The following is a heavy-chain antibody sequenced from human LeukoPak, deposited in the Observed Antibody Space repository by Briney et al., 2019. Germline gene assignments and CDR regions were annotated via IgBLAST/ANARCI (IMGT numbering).Heavy chain of an antibody. D-gene: IGHD2-21*01. CDR2: INSNSNYI. CDR1: GFTFSSYS. V-gene: IGHV3-21*01. Sequence: GGSLRLSCAASGFTFSSYSMNWLRQAPGKGLEWVSSINSNSNYIYYADSLKGRFTISRHNARNSLYLQINTMRDEDTHGYNYASVVGRNWYFDLWGRGTLVTVSS. CDR3: ASVVGRNWYFDL. J-gene: IGHJ2*01.